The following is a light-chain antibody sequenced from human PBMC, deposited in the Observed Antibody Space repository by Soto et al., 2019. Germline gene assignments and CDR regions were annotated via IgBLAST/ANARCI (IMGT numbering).Light chain of an antibody. CDR3: QQYGGSPKT. J-gene: IGKJ1*01. Sequence: ATLSCRASQSVSSKYLAWYQQKPGQAPRVLIYGTSIRASGVPERFSGGGSGTDFTLTITRLEPEDFAVYYCQQYGGSPKTFGQGTKVDIK. V-gene: IGKV3-20*01. CDR1: QSVSSKY. CDR2: GTS.